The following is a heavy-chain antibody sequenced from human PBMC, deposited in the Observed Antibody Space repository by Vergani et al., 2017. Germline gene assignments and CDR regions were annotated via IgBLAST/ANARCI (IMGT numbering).Heavy chain of an antibody. CDR2: LTGGGGST. CDR3: VKNAGGYVNFFDS. Sequence: EVQLLESGGSLKQPGGSVRLPCAASGFTFSTSAMHWVRQAPGKGLEWVSALTGGGGSTYYADSFKGRFIISRDNSRDTLYLQMNSLRPEDTATYYCVKNAGGYVNFFDSWCQGTLVTVSS. V-gene: IGHV3-23*01. J-gene: IGHJ4*02. D-gene: IGHD1-26*01. CDR1: GFTFSTSA.